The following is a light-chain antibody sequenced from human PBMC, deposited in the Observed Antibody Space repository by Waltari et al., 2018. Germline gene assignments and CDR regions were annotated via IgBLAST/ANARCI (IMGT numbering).Light chain of an antibody. V-gene: IGKV1-5*03. J-gene: IGKJ2*01. Sequence: DIQMTQSPSTLSASVGDRVTITCRASQGISRWLAWYQQKPWKAAKLLIYEACTLKSEVPSRFSGSGSGTEFTLTISSLQPDEFGTYYSQQYNTYYPTFGQGTKLEIK. CDR2: EAC. CDR1: QGISRW. CDR3: QQYNTYYPT.